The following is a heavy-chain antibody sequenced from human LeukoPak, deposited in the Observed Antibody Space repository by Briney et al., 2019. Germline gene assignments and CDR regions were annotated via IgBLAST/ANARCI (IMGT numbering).Heavy chain of an antibody. CDR1: GFTFSDYY. CDR2: ISSSGSTI. V-gene: IGHV3-11*01. D-gene: IGHD3-3*01. Sequence: GGSLRLSCAASGFTFSDYYMSWIRQDPGKGLEWVSYISSSGSTIYYADSVKGRFTISRDNAKNSLYLQMNSLRAEDTAVYYCARDGVTIFGVVDNWFDPWGQGTLVTVSS. CDR3: ARDGVTIFGVVDNWFDP. J-gene: IGHJ5*02.